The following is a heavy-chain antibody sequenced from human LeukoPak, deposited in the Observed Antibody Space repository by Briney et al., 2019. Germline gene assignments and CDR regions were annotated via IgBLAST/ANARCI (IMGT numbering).Heavy chain of an antibody. CDR1: GGTFSSYA. CDR2: IIPIFGTA. J-gene: IGHJ4*02. Sequence: ASVKVSCKASGGTFSSYAISWVRQAPGQGLEWMGGIIPIFGTANYAQKFQGRVTITTDESTSTAYMELSSLRSEDTAVYYCARGPKAGRTPLYSSGWRDWGQGTLVTVSS. V-gene: IGHV1-69*05. D-gene: IGHD6-19*01. CDR3: ARGPKAGRTPLYSSGWRD.